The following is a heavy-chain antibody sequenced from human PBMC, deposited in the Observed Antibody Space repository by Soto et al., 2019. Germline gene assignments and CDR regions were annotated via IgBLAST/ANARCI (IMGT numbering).Heavy chain of an antibody. CDR3: ARDVYGYALDY. Sequence: VQLVESGGGLVQPGGSLRLSCAASGFTFSSCWMSWVRQAPGKGLEWVANIKQDGSEKYYVDSVKGRFTISRDNAKNSLYLQMNSLRAEDTAVYYCARDVYGYALDYWGQGTLVTVSS. CDR1: GFTFSSCW. J-gene: IGHJ4*02. D-gene: IGHD5-18*01. CDR2: IKQDGSEK. V-gene: IGHV3-7*01.